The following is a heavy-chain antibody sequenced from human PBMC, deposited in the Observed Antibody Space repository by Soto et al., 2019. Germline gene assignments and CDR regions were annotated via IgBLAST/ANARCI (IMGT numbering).Heavy chain of an antibody. CDR3: ARDRAGIVVVNPLWGLSAFDI. J-gene: IGHJ3*02. V-gene: IGHV1-18*04. CDR1: GYTFTSYG. CDR2: ISAYNGNT. D-gene: IGHD3-22*01. Sequence: ASVKVSCKASGYTFTSYGISWVRQAPGQGLEWMGWISAYNGNTNYAQKLQGRVTMTTDASTSTAYMELRSLRSDDTAVYYCARDRAGIVVVNPLWGLSAFDIWGQGTMVSVSS.